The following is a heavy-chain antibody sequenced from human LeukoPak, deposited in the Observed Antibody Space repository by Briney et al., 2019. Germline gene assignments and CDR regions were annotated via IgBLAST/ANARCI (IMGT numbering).Heavy chain of an antibody. D-gene: IGHD3-22*01. J-gene: IGHJ4*02. CDR2: IYPGDSDT. CDR3: ARNYYDSSAYYAY. V-gene: IGHV5-51*01. Sequence: PGESLKISCKGSGYTFTSYWIGWVRQMPGKGLEWMGIIYPGDSDTRYSPPFQGQVTISADKSISTAYLQWSSLKASDTAIYYCARNYYDSSAYYAYWGQGTLVTVSS. CDR1: GYTFTSYW.